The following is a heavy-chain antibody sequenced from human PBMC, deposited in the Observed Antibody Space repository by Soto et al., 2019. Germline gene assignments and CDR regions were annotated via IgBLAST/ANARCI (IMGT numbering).Heavy chain of an antibody. CDR3: ARGIYGDYDY. CDR1: GGSISSGGYY. Sequence: SETLSLTCTVSGGSISSGGYYWSWIRQQPGKGLEWIGYIYHSGSTYYNPSLKSRVTISVDRSKNQFSLKLSSVTAADTAVYYCARGIYGDYDYWGQGTLVTVSS. CDR2: IYHSGST. V-gene: IGHV4-30-2*01. J-gene: IGHJ4*02. D-gene: IGHD4-17*01.